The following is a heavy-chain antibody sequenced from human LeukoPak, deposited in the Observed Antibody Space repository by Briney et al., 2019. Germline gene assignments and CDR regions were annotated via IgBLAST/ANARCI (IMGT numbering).Heavy chain of an antibody. CDR1: GFTFRSHW. J-gene: IGHJ4*02. Sequence: GGSLRLSCAASGFTFRSHWMHWVRQVPGKGLEWVSAISGSGGSTYYADSVKGRFTISRDNSKNTLYLQMNSLRAEDTAVYYCAKDSISSGWFWGQGTLVTVSS. D-gene: IGHD6-19*01. CDR3: AKDSISSGWF. V-gene: IGHV3-23*01. CDR2: ISGSGGST.